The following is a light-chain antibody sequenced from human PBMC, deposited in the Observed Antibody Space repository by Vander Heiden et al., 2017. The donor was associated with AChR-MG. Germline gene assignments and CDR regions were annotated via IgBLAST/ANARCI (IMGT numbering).Light chain of an antibody. CDR3: QKYNSAPLT. CDR2: AAS. Sequence: DIQMTQSPSSLSASVGDRVTITFRASQGINNYLAWYQQKPGKVPKLLIYAASTLQSGVPSRFSGSGSGTDFTLTISSLQPGDVATYYCQKYNSAPLTFGPGTKVDIK. V-gene: IGKV1-27*01. CDR1: QGINNY. J-gene: IGKJ3*01.